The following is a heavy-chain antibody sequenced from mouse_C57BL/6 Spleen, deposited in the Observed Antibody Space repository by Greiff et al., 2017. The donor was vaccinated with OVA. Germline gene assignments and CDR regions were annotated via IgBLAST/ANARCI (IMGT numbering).Heavy chain of an antibody. Sequence: QVQLQQSGAELVRPGASVKLSCKASGYTFTDYYINWVKQRPGQGLEWIARIYPGSGNTYYNEKFKGKATLTAEKSSSTAYMQLSSLTSEDSAVYFCARSGITTVPAWFAYWGQGTLVTVSA. D-gene: IGHD1-1*01. CDR2: IYPGSGNT. CDR1: GYTFTDYY. V-gene: IGHV1-76*01. J-gene: IGHJ3*01. CDR3: ARSGITTVPAWFAY.